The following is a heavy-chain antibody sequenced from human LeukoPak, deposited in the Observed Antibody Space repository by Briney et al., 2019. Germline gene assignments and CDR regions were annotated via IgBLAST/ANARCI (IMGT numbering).Heavy chain of an antibody. Sequence: PGGSLRLSCVGSGFSVSDNYMTWVRQAPGKGPEWVPVTYSGGTTYYAGSVEGRFTISRDSAKNTLYLQMNSLRTEDTAIYYCAKEGGLGYCSTTSCAFAHWGRGTLVTVS. J-gene: IGHJ4*02. CDR1: GFSVSDNY. CDR2: TYSGGTT. D-gene: IGHD2-2*01. CDR3: AKEGGLGYCSTTSCAFAH. V-gene: IGHV3-53*01.